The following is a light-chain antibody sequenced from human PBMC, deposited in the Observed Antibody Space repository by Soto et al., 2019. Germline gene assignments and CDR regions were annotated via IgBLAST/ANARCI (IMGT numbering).Light chain of an antibody. CDR1: NNDVGAYNY. J-gene: IGLJ7*01. Sequence: QSALTQPASVSGSPGQSITISCTGGNNDVGAYNYASWYQQHPGKAPKTMIYDVSNRPSGVSNRFSGSKSGNTASLTISGLQAEDEADYYCSSYTRSSTVVFGGGTQLTVL. CDR2: DVS. CDR3: SSYTRSSTVV. V-gene: IGLV2-14*03.